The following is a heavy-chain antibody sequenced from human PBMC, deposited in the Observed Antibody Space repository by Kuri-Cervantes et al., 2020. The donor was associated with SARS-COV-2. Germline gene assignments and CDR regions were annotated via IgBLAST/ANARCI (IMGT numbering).Heavy chain of an antibody. Sequence: GESPEISLGASGFPFSSYWMHWVRQAPGKGLVWVSRINSEGSSTRHADSVKGRFTISRDNAKNTLYLKMNSLRAEDTAVYYCARDVFHDFWSGYEHWFDPWGQGALVTVSS. D-gene: IGHD3-3*01. CDR1: GFPFSSYW. J-gene: IGHJ5*02. CDR3: ARDVFHDFWSGYEHWFDP. V-gene: IGHV3-74*01. CDR2: INSEGSST.